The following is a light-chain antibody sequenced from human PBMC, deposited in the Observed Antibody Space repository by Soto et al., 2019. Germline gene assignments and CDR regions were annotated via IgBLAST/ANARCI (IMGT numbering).Light chain of an antibody. CDR3: RSYTSSSTRV. CDR1: SSDVGGYNY. CDR2: EVS. Sequence: QSALTQPASVSGSPGQSITISCTGTSSDVGGYNYVSWYQQHPGKAPKLMIYEVSNRPSGVSNRFSGSKSGNTASLTISGLQAEDEAAYYCRSYTSSSTRVFGGGTKLTV. J-gene: IGLJ2*01. V-gene: IGLV2-14*01.